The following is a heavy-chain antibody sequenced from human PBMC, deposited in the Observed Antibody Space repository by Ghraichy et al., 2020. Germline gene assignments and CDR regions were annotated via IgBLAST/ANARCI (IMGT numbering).Heavy chain of an antibody. V-gene: IGHV4-61*01. CDR1: GGSVSSGTYY. CDR3: EGNKGRCSYGW. Sequence: SCNVSGGSVSSGTYYWSWIRQAPGKGLEWIGYVYYSGSTKYNPSLKSRVTISIDTSKNQFSLELSDVTAADTAVYYCEGNKGRCSYGWWGQGTLVTVSS. CDR2: VYYSGST. J-gene: IGHJ4*02. D-gene: IGHD5-18*01.